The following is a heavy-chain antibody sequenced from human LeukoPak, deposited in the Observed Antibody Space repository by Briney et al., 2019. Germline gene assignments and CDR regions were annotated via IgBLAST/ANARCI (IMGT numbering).Heavy chain of an antibody. CDR1: GFTFSSYS. D-gene: IGHD1-14*01. CDR3: AREPNFDDHAFDY. CDR2: INSRSSSI. V-gene: IGHV3-48*01. J-gene: IGHJ4*02. Sequence: GGSLRLSCAASGFTFSSYSMNWVSQAPGKGLGWVSYINSRSSSIDYAGSVKGRFTISRDNAKNSLYLQINSLRAEDTAIYYCAREPNFDDHAFDYWGQGTLVTVSS.